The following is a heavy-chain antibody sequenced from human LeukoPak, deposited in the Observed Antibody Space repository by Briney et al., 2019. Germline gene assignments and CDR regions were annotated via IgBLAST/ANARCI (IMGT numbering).Heavy chain of an antibody. D-gene: IGHD3-10*02. V-gene: IGHV3-7*01. Sequence: GGSLRLSCVASGFTFRSYWMSWVRQAPGKGLEWVANIKQDGGEIYYVDSVKGRFTISRDNAKNSLYLQMNSLRAEDTAVYYCAELGITMIGGVWGKGTTVTISS. CDR3: AELGITMIGGV. J-gene: IGHJ6*04. CDR2: IKQDGGEI. CDR1: GFTFRSYW.